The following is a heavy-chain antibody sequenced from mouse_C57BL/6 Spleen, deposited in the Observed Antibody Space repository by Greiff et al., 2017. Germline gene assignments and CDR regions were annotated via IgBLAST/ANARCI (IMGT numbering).Heavy chain of an antibody. D-gene: IGHD1-1*01. J-gene: IGHJ4*01. Sequence: QVQLQQSGAELVKPGASVKLSCKASGYAFSSYWMNWVKQRPGTGLEWIGQIYPGDGDTNYNGKFKGKATLTADKSSSTAYMQLSSLTSEDSAVYFCASGYYGSSLYYYAMDYWGQGTSVTVSS. V-gene: IGHV1-80*01. CDR2: IYPGDGDT. CDR1: GYAFSSYW. CDR3: ASGYYGSSLYYYAMDY.